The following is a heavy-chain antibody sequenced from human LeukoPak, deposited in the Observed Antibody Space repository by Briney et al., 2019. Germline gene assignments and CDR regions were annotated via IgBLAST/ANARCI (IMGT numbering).Heavy chain of an antibody. D-gene: IGHD1-26*01. CDR1: GGTFSSYA. J-gene: IGHJ4*02. Sequence: SVKVSCKATGGTFSSYAISWVRQAPGQGLEWMGGIIPIFGTASYAQKFQGRVTITADESTSTAYMELSSLRSEDTAVYYCASDPSGSYYIFGSFDYWGQGTLVTVSS. CDR3: ASDPSGSYYIFGSFDY. V-gene: IGHV1-69*13. CDR2: IIPIFGTA.